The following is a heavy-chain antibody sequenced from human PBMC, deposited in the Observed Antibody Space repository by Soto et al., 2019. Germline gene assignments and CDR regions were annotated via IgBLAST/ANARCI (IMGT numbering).Heavy chain of an antibody. Sequence: QLQLQESGPGLVKPSETLSLTCTVSGGSISSSTYYWGWVRQPPGKGLEWIASIYDGGSSHYHPYLKSRVTISGDTSKNHFSLKLSSMTAADTAVYYCARHSSGRRHPGFDYWGQGTLVTVSS. D-gene: IGHD1-26*01. V-gene: IGHV4-39*01. CDR1: GGSISSSTYY. CDR3: ARHSSGRRHPGFDY. CDR2: IYDGGSS. J-gene: IGHJ4*02.